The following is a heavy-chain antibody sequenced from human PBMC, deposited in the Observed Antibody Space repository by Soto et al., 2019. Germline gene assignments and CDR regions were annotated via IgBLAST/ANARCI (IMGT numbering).Heavy chain of an antibody. Sequence: QITLKESGPTLVKPTQTLPLTCTFSGFSLGSSAVGVAVGWIRQPPEKALEWLAVVYWDDDKRYSPSLEDRLTIARDATKTQVVLKMTNLGPADTATYYWAHVRIPIGRHIVPYGDAFEVWGPGTMVTVSS. CDR2: VYWDDDK. CDR3: AHVRIPIGRHIVPYGDAFEV. J-gene: IGHJ3*01. CDR1: GFSLGSSAVGVA. V-gene: IGHV2-5*02. D-gene: IGHD3-16*02.